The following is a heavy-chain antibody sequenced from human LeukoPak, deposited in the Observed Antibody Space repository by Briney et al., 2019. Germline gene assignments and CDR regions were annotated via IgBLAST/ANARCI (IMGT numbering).Heavy chain of an antibody. Sequence: GGSLRLSCAASGFTFSSYSMNWVRQAPGKGLEWISYITSSSSSMYYADSVKGRFTISRDNAKNSMYLQMNSLRAEDTAVYYCARVIGSYGDSAYWGQGTLVTVSS. J-gene: IGHJ4*02. CDR3: ARVIGSYGDSAY. D-gene: IGHD4-17*01. V-gene: IGHV3-48*04. CDR2: ITSSSSSM. CDR1: GFTFSSYS.